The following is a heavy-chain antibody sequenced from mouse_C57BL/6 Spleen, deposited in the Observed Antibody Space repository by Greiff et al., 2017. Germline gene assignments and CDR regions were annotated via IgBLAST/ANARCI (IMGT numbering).Heavy chain of an antibody. V-gene: IGHV1-50*01. J-gene: IGHJ1*03. CDR2: IDPSDSYT. CDR1: GYTFTSYW. CDR3: ARSPSYYYSSSYVNWYFDV. D-gene: IGHD1-1*01. Sequence: QVQLQQPGAELVKPGASVKLSCKASGYTFTSYWMQWVKQRPGQGLEWIGEIDPSDSYTNYNQKFKGKATLTVDTSSSTAYMQLSSLSSEDSAVYYCARSPSYYYSSSYVNWYFDVWGTGTTVTVSS.